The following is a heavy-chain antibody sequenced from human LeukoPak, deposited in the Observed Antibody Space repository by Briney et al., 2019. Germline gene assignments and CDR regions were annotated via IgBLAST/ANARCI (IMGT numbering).Heavy chain of an antibody. CDR3: ARDRDYYYDITAPGAFDI. Sequence: GGSLRLSCAASGFTFSHYEMNWVRQAPGKGLEWVSYISSSGSTIYYAGSVRGRFSISRDNVKNSLYLEMNSLRAEDTAVHYCARDRDYYYDITAPGAFDIWGQGTMVTVSS. V-gene: IGHV3-48*03. CDR1: GFTFSHYE. J-gene: IGHJ3*02. D-gene: IGHD3-22*01. CDR2: ISSSGSTI.